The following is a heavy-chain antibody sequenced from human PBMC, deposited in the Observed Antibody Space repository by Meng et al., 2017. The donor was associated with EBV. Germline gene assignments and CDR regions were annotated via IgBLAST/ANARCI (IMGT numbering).Heavy chain of an antibody. CDR3: ASESGRGYTPDY. D-gene: IGHD3-10*01. Sequence: VQLVQSAAEVGKPGASVKVSCKTSGGPFRYYAISWVRQAPGQGLEWLGGFLPRLGAPNYAQKFHGRVKITADESTSTHYMDLSSLRSEDTAIYYCASESGRGYTPDYWGQGTLVTVSS. J-gene: IGHJ4*02. CDR2: FLPRLGAP. V-gene: IGHV1-69*01. CDR1: GGPFRYYA.